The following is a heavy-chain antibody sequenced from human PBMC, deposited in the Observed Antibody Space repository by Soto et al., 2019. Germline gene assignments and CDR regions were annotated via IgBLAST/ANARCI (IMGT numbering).Heavy chain of an antibody. V-gene: IGHV4-30-2*01. J-gene: IGHJ4*02. D-gene: IGHD5-18*01. CDR3: ARGDTAMVTYDY. Sequence: SETLSLTXAVSGGSISSGGYSWSWIRQPPGKGLEWIGYIYHSGSTYYNPSLKSRVTISVDRSKNQFSLKLSSVTAADTPVYYCARGDTAMVTYDYWGQGTLVTVSS. CDR2: IYHSGST. CDR1: GGSISSGGYS.